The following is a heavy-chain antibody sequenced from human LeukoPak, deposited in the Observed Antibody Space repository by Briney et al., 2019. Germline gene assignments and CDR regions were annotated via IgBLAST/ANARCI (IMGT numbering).Heavy chain of an antibody. CDR3: ARQYSGTYYRSFDY. J-gene: IGHJ4*02. Sequence: GESLKISCKGSGYSFTNYWIGWVRQMPGKGLEWIGVIYPGDSGTRYSPSFQGQVTISADKSISTAYLQWSSLKASDTAMYYCARQYSGTYYRSFDYWGQGTLVTVSS. CDR1: GYSFTNYW. V-gene: IGHV5-51*01. CDR2: IYPGDSGT. D-gene: IGHD3-10*01.